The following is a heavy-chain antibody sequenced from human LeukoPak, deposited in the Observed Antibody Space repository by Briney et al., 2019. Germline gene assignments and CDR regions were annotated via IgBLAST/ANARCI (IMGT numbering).Heavy chain of an antibody. Sequence: GASVKVSCKASGYTFTGYYMHSVRQAPGQGLEWMGRINPNSGGTNYAQKFQGRVTMTRDTSISTAYMELSRLRSDDTAVYYCARPGRYDSSGYYDTWGQGTLVTVSS. CDR2: INPNSGGT. CDR3: ARPGRYDSSGYYDT. CDR1: GYTFTGYY. D-gene: IGHD3-22*01. J-gene: IGHJ5*02. V-gene: IGHV1-2*06.